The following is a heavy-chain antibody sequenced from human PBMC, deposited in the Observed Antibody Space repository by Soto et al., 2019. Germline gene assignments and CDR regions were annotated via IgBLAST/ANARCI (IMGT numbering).Heavy chain of an antibody. J-gene: IGHJ4*02. CDR1: GFTFSSYA. V-gene: IGHV3-23*01. D-gene: IGHD4-17*01. CDR2: ISGSGGST. Sequence: GGSLRLSCAASGFTFSSYAMSWVRQAPGKGLEWVSAISGSGGSTYYADSVKGRFTISRDNSKNTLYLQMNSLRAEDTAVYYCAKATVTTLVEPFYYFDYWGQGTLVTVSS. CDR3: AKATVTTLVEPFYYFDY.